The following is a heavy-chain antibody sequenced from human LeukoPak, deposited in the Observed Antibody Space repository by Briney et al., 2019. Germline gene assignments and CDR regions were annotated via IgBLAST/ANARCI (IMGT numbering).Heavy chain of an antibody. Sequence: SETLSLTCTVSGGSISSSSYYWGWIRQPPGKGLERIGSIYYSGSTYYNPSLKSRVTISVDTSKRQFSLTLSSVTAADTAVYYCARNRSEPLGNGGSFDSWGQGTLVTVSS. CDR1: GGSISSSSYY. D-gene: IGHD3-16*01. J-gene: IGHJ4*02. CDR3: ARNRSEPLGNGGSFDS. V-gene: IGHV4-39*01. CDR2: IYYSGST.